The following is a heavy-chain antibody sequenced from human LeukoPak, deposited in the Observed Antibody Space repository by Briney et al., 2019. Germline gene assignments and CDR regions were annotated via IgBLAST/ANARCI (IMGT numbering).Heavy chain of an antibody. CDR3: ARGSNGWELLNGHYDS. CDR2: VHYNGDT. D-gene: IGHD4-23*01. V-gene: IGHV4-39*07. CDR1: GGSISNSLCY. J-gene: IGHJ4*02. Sequence: PSETLSLTCTVSGGSISNSLCYWAWIPQPPGKGLEWIGNVHYNGDTFYNPSLKSRATISLDTSRNQFSLELRSVTAADTAVYSCARGSNGWELLNGHYDSWGQGILVTVSS.